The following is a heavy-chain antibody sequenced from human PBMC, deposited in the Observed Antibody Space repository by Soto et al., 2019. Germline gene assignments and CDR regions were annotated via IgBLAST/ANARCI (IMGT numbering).Heavy chain of an antibody. V-gene: IGHV1-2*04. Sequence: QVQLVQSGAEVKKPGASVKVSCKASGYTFTGYYMHWVRQAPGQGLEWMGWINPNSGGTNYAQKFQGWVTMTRDTSISTAYMELSRLRSDDTAVYYCARGYSSSFPGPGSWFDPWGQGTLATVSS. D-gene: IGHD6-13*01. CDR2: INPNSGGT. CDR3: ARGYSSSFPGPGSWFDP. CDR1: GYTFTGYY. J-gene: IGHJ5*02.